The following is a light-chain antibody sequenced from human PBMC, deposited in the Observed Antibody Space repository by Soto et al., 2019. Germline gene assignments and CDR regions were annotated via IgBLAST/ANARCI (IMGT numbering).Light chain of an antibody. V-gene: IGKV3-15*01. CDR1: QSISNN. J-gene: IGKJ4*01. Sequence: EIVMTQSSDTLSVSPGERGTRSCRASQSISNNLAWYQQKPGQAPRLLIYDTYMRATGIPARFSGSGSRTEFTLSITSLQSEDSAAYYCQQYNTWPLTSGGGTKVDIK. CDR2: DTY. CDR3: QQYNTWPLT.